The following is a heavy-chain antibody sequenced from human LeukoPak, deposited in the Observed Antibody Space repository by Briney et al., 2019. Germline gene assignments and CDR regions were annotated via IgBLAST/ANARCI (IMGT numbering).Heavy chain of an antibody. V-gene: IGHV3-43*02. CDR3: AKDSGGTYDFWSGYYYYYYMDV. CDR2: ISGEGGNT. CDR1: GFTVADYA. Sequence: GGSLTLSCAASGFTVADYAIHWVRQAPGKGLEWVSLISGEGGNTYYADSVKGRFTISRDNSKNSLYLQMNSLRTEDTALYYCAKDSGGTYDFWSGYYYYYYMDVWGKGTTVTVSS. D-gene: IGHD3-3*01. J-gene: IGHJ6*03.